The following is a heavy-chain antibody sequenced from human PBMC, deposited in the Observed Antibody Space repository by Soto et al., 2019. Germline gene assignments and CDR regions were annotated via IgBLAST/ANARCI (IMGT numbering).Heavy chain of an antibody. J-gene: IGHJ4*02. CDR2: ISSDGSNI. CDR1: GFTFSRYW. Sequence: EVQLVESGGGLVQPGGSLRLSCAASGFTFSRYWMHWVRQAPGKGLVWVSRISSDGSNIIYADSVKVRFTISRDDAKNTLYLQMNNLRDEDTAVYYCGRDQTMAGPTTLDYWGQGALVTVSS. D-gene: IGHD6-19*01. CDR3: GRDQTMAGPTTLDY. V-gene: IGHV3-74*01.